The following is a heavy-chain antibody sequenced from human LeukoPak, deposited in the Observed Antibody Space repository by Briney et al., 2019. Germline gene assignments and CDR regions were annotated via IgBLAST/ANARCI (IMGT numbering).Heavy chain of an antibody. J-gene: IGHJ4*02. CDR2: INPNSGGT. CDR3: ARTPRRDGYKTYYFDY. V-gene: IGHV1-2*02. CDR1: GCSFTGYY. Sequence: SVKVSCKASGCSFTGYYMHWVRQAPGQGLEWMGWINPNSGGTNYAQKFQGRVTMTRDTSISTAYMELSRLRSDDTAVYYCARTPRRDGYKTYYFDYWGQGTVVTVSS. D-gene: IGHD5-24*01.